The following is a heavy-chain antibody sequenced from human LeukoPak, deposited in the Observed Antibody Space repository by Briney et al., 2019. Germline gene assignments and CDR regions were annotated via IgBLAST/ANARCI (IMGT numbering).Heavy chain of an antibody. J-gene: IGHJ2*01. CDR2: IYHSGST. CDR3: ARLWFGEFQKPWYFDL. CDR1: VGSMSSSNW. D-gene: IGHD3-10*01. V-gene: IGHV4-4*02. Sequence: SETLSLTCAVSVGSMSSSNWLSWVRQRAGKVLEWIGEIYHSGSTNYNPSLKSRVTISVDKSKNQFSLKLSSVTAADTAVYYCARLWFGEFQKPWYFDLWGRGTLVTVSS.